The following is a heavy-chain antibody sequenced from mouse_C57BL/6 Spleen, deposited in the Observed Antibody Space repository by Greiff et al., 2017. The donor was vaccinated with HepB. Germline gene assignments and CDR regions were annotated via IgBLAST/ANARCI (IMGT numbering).Heavy chain of an antibody. D-gene: IGHD2-1*01. CDR3: ARSGDGNYRYFDY. V-gene: IGHV1-55*01. J-gene: IGHJ2*01. CDR2: IYPGSGST. Sequence: VKLQQPGAELVKPGASVKMSCKASGYTFTSYWITWVKQRPGQGLEWIGDIYPGSGSTNYNEKFKSKATLTVDTSSSTAYMQLSSLTSEDSAVYYCARSGDGNYRYFDYWGQGTTLTVSS. CDR1: GYTFTSYW.